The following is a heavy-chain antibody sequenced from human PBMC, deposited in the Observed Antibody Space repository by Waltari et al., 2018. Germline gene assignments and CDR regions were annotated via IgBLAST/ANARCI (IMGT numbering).Heavy chain of an antibody. CDR1: GGTFSSYA. V-gene: IGHV1-69*01. CDR2: ISPILGTA. D-gene: IGHD1-1*01. J-gene: IGHJ4*02. Sequence: QVQLVQSGAEVKKPGSSVKVSCKASGGTFSSYAIRWVRQAPGQGLEWMVGISPILGTANYAQKFQGRVTITADESTSTAYMELSSLRSEDTAVYYCARGDWNGGGGYYFDYWGQGTLVTVSS. CDR3: ARGDWNGGGGYYFDY.